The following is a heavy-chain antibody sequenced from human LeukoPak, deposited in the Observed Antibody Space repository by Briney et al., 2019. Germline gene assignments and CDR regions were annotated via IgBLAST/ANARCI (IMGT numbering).Heavy chain of an antibody. CDR1: GFTVSSNY. J-gene: IGHJ3*02. D-gene: IGHD6-13*01. CDR3: ARVRVGGIAAARPAFDI. V-gene: IGHV3-66*01. CDR2: IYSGGST. Sequence: GGSLRLSCAASGFTVSSNYMSWVRQAPGKGLEWVSVIYSGGSTYYADSVKGRFTISRDNSKNTLYLQMNSLRAEDTAVYYCARVRVGGIAAARPAFDIWGQGTMVTVSS.